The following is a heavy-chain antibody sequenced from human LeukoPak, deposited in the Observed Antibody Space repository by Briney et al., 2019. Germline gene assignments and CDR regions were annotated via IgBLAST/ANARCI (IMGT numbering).Heavy chain of an antibody. J-gene: IGHJ4*02. V-gene: IGHV1-2*02. D-gene: IGHD2-2*01. CDR3: ARANALYCSSTSCLFDY. CDR1: GYTFTDYY. Sequence: GASVKVSCKASGYTFTDYYIHWVRQAPGQGLEWMAWINPNSGGTYDAQNFHDRITLTRDTSISTAYMELSRLRSDDTAIYYCARANALYCSSTSCLFDYWGQGTLVTVSS. CDR2: INPNSGGT.